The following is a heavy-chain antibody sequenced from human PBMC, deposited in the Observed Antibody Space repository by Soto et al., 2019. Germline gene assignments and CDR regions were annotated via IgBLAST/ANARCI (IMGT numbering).Heavy chain of an antibody. CDR2: TRGYNGDI. Sequence: QVHLVPSGGEVKKPGASVKVSCKASGYTFNRHGITWVRQAPGHGLEWRGWTRGYNGDINYERTVNGRGTLSSDSLTTTVYLGLKSLTFGDTAVYYCAIVRIGSAREIDVWCQGTLVTVSS. D-gene: IGHD1-26*01. CDR1: GYTFNRHG. J-gene: IGHJ4*02. V-gene: IGHV1-18*04. CDR3: AIVRIGSAREIDV.